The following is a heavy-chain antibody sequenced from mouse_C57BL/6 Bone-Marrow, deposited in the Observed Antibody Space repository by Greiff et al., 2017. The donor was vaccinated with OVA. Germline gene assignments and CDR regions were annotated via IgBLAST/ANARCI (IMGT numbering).Heavy chain of an antibody. D-gene: IGHD1-1*01. V-gene: IGHV1-55*01. Sequence: QVQLKQPGAELVKPGASVKMSCKASGYTFTSYWINWVKQRPGQGLEWIGDIYPGSGSTNYNEKFKSKATLTVDTSSSTAYMQLCSLTSEDSAVYYCARGYYGWYAMDYWCQGTAVTVSS. CDR2: IYPGSGST. CDR3: ARGYYGWYAMDY. CDR1: GYTFTSYW. J-gene: IGHJ4*01.